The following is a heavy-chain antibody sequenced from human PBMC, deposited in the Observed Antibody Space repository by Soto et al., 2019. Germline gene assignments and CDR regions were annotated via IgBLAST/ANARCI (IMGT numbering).Heavy chain of an antibody. V-gene: IGHV3-30-3*01. Sequence: GGSLRLSCAASGITFSSYAMHWVRQAPGKGLEWVAVISYDGSNKYYADSVKGRFTISRDNSKNTLYLQMNSLRAEDTAVYYCARDLVVVRFDYWGQGTLVTVSS. D-gene: IGHD3-22*01. CDR2: ISYDGSNK. J-gene: IGHJ4*02. CDR3: ARDLVVVRFDY. CDR1: GITFSSYA.